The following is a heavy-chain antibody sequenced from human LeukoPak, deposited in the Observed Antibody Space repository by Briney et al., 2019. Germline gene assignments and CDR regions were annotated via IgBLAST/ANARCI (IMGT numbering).Heavy chain of an antibody. CDR1: GGSISGSY. CDR2: IYSSGTT. Sequence: SETLSLTCAVSGGSISGSYWSWIRQPPGKGLEWIGYIYSSGTTRYNPSLKSRVTISVDTSKNPFSLNLSSMTAADTAVYYCARDNPVPVWGQGALVTVSS. V-gene: IGHV4-59*01. J-gene: IGHJ4*02. D-gene: IGHD6-6*01. CDR3: ARDNPVPV.